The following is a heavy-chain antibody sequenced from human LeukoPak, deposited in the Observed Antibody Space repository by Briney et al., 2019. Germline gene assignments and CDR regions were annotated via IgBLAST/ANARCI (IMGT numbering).Heavy chain of an antibody. CDR2: ISSSSSYI. D-gene: IGHD3-9*01. V-gene: IGHV3-21*01. CDR1: GFTFSSYS. Sequence: GGSLRLSCAASGFTFSSYSMNWVRQAPGKGLEWVSSISSSSSYIYYADSVKGRFTISRDNAKNSLYLQMNSLRAEDTAVYYCARDPPDYDILGPRGIWGQGTLVTVSS. J-gene: IGHJ4*02. CDR3: ARDPPDYDILGPRGI.